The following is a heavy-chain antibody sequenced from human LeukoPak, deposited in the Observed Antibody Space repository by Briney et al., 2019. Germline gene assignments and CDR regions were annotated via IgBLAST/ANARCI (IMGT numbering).Heavy chain of an antibody. J-gene: IGHJ3*02. Sequence: PGGSLRLSCAASGFTVSSTYMSWVRQAPGKGLEWVSIIYSAGSTYYADSVKGRFTISRDNSKNTLYLQMNSLRAEDTAVYYCAKGSMAPTWIAFDIWGQGTMVTVSS. CDR3: AKGSMAPTWIAFDI. D-gene: IGHD5-12*01. CDR1: GFTVSSTY. CDR2: IYSAGST. V-gene: IGHV3-53*01.